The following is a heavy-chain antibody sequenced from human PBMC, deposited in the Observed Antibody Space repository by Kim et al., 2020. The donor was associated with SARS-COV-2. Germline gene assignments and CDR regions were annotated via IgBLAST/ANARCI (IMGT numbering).Heavy chain of an antibody. CDR1: GGSFSGYY. CDR2: INHSGST. D-gene: IGHD3-22*01. V-gene: IGHV4-34*01. Sequence: SETLSLTCAVYGGSFSGYYWSWIRQPPGKGLEWIGEINHSGSTNYNPSLKSRVTISVDTSKNQFSLKLSSVTAADTAVYYCARVPATWLLGAVDYYYGMDVWGQGTTVTVSS. J-gene: IGHJ6*02. CDR3: ARVPATWLLGAVDYYYGMDV.